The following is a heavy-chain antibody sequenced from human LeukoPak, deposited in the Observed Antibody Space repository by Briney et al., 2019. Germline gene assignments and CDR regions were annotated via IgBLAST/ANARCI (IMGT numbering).Heavy chain of an antibody. CDR3: ARDFLYDSSGYNWFDP. CDR2: IYHSGST. CDR1: GYSISSGYY. Sequence: PSETLSLTCTVSGYSISSGYYWGWIRQPPGKGLEWIGSIYHSGSTNYNPSLKSRVTISVDTSKNQFSLKLSSVTAADTAVYYCARDFLYDSSGYNWFDPWGQGTLVTVSS. V-gene: IGHV4-38-2*02. J-gene: IGHJ5*02. D-gene: IGHD3-22*01.